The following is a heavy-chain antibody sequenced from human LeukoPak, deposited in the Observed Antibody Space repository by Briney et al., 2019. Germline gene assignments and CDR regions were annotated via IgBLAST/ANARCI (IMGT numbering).Heavy chain of an antibody. CDR1: GGSITYHS. CDR2: INHTGSA. CDR3: TRWGSWPYDY. V-gene: IGHV4-34*01. D-gene: IGHD3-16*01. Sequence: SETLPLTCAVSGGSITYHSWTWIRQSPGQGLEWIGEINHTGSANYNPSLQSRVTMSVDTSKNQFSLKLSEVTAADTAVYFCTRWGSWPYDYWGQGTLVTVSS. J-gene: IGHJ4*02.